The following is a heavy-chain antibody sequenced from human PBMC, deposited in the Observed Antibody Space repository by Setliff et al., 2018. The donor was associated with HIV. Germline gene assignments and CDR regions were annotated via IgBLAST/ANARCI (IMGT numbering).Heavy chain of an antibody. CDR3: AKGAGFYGDYTFDH. Sequence: SETLSLTCTVSGPSINIHYWSWIRQSPGRELEWIGYIYSTGSTNYNPSLQSRVSISMDASKNKFSLKVTSVTSADTAVYYCAKGAGFYGDYTFDHWGQGRQVTVSS. J-gene: IGHJ4*02. D-gene: IGHD4-17*01. CDR2: IYSTGST. CDR1: GPSINIHY. V-gene: IGHV4-59*11.